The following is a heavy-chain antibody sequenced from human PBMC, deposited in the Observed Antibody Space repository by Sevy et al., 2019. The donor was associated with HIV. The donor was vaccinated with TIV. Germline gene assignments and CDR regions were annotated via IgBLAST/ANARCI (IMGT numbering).Heavy chain of an antibody. CDR1: GFTFRNYA. CDR3: ARAYRRTPLKRDHPNYYGMDV. J-gene: IGHJ6*02. V-gene: IGHV3-23*01. Sequence: GGSLRLSCAASGFTFRNYAMSWVRQAPGKGLEWVSALSGTGGSTYYADSVKGRFTISRDNSKNTLYLQMNSLRAEDTAVYYCARAYRRTPLKRDHPNYYGMDVWGQGTTVTVSS. CDR2: LSGTGGST.